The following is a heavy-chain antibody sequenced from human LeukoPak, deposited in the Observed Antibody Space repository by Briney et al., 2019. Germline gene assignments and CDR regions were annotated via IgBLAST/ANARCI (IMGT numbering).Heavy chain of an antibody. Sequence: GASVKVSCKASGYTFTGYYMHWVRQAPGQVLEWMGWINPNSGGTNYAQKFQGRVTMTRDTSISTAYMELSRLRSDDTAVYYCARDLRPGVGATTQKETFDYWGQGTLVTVSS. CDR3: ARDLRPGVGATTQKETFDY. CDR2: INPNSGGT. D-gene: IGHD1-26*01. CDR1: GYTFTGYY. J-gene: IGHJ4*02. V-gene: IGHV1-2*02.